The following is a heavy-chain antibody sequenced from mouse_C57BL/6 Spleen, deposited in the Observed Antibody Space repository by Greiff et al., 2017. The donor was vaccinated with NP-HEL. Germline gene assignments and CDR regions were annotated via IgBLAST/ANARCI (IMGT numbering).Heavy chain of an antibody. CDR2: IRSKSSNYAT. V-gene: IGHV10-3*01. CDR3: VREAGYYGSWAMDY. J-gene: IGHJ4*01. CDR1: GFTFNTYA. Sequence: EVNVVESGGGLVQPKGSLKLSCAASGFTFNTYAMHWVRQAPGKGLEWVARIRSKSSNYATYYADSVKDRFTISRDDSQSMLYLQMNNLKTEDTAMYYCVREAGYYGSWAMDYWGQGTSVTVSS. D-gene: IGHD1-1*01.